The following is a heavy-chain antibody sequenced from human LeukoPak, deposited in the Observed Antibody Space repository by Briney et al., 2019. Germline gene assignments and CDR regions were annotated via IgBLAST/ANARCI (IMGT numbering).Heavy chain of an antibody. Sequence: SETLSLTCTVPGGSISSSSHYWGWIRQPPGKGLEWIASMYCSGSTYYKPSLKSRVTIAVDTSKNQLSLKLSSVTAADTAVYYCTRHSGGSYHEVDFWGQGTLVTVSS. D-gene: IGHD1-26*01. CDR2: MYCSGST. V-gene: IGHV4-39*01. CDR1: GGSISSSSHY. J-gene: IGHJ4*02. CDR3: TRHSGGSYHEVDF.